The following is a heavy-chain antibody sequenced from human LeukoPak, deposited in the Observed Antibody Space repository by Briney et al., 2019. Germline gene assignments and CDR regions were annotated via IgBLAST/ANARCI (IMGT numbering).Heavy chain of an antibody. CDR1: GFTFNRYA. CDR2: ISGSGKST. J-gene: IGHJ4*02. Sequence: GGSLRLSCAASGFTFNRYAMTWVRQAPGKGLEWVSGISGSGKSTDYADSVRGRFTISRDNSKNTLYLQMNRLRVEDTAIYYCAKGDWGDDWGQGTLATVSS. V-gene: IGHV3-23*01. D-gene: IGHD7-27*01. CDR3: AKGDWGDD.